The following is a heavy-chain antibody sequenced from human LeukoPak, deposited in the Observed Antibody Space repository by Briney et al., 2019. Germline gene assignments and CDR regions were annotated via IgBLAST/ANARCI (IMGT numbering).Heavy chain of an antibody. CDR2: ISWDGGST. V-gene: IGHV3-43*01. D-gene: IGHD3-22*01. J-gene: IGHJ4*02. CDR1: GFTFDDYT. Sequence: GGSLRLSCAASGFTFDDYTMHWVRQAPGKGLERVSLISWDGGSTYYADSVKGRFTISRDNSKNSLYLQMNSLRTEDTALYYCAKGTGYDSSGPADYWGQGTLVTVSS. CDR3: AKGTGYDSSGPADY.